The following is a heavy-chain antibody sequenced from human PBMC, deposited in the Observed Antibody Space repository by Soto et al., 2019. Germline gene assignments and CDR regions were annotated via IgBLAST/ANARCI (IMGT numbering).Heavy chain of an antibody. V-gene: IGHV1-46*01. CDR1: GYTFTTYY. J-gene: IGHJ5*02. Sequence: QVQLLQSGAEVKRPGASVNVSCKAFGYTFTTYYMHWVRQAPGQGLEWMGMINPTSGSTTYAQNFQGSVTMPRDKSTKTAYLVLNSLRSEDTAVYYFASLDIVVPSIEPWGQGTLVTVSS. D-gene: IGHD5-12*01. CDR2: INPTSGST. CDR3: ASLDIVVPSIEP.